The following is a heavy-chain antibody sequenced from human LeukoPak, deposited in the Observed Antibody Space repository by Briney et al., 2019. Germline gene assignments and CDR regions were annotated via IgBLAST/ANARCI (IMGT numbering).Heavy chain of an antibody. Sequence: SQTLSLTCTVSGGSISSGGYYWSWIRQHPGKGLEWIGYIYYSGSTYYNPSLKSRVTMSVDTSKNQFSLKLNSVTAADTAVYYCARQRVAAASDAFDIWGQGTMVTVSS. CDR3: ARQRVAAASDAFDI. CDR1: GGSISSGGYY. CDR2: IYYSGST. V-gene: IGHV4-31*03. D-gene: IGHD6-25*01. J-gene: IGHJ3*02.